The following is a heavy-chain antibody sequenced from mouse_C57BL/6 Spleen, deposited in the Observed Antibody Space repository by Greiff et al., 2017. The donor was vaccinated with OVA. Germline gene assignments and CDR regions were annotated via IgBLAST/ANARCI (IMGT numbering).Heavy chain of an antibody. CDR1: GFTFSDYG. CDR3: ARFTTVVATEDWYFDV. D-gene: IGHD1-1*01. J-gene: IGHJ1*03. Sequence: EVKLMESGGGLVKPGGSLKLSCAASGFTFSDYGMHWVRQAPEKGLEWVAYISSGSSTIYYADTVKGRFTISRDNAKNTLFLQMTSLRSEDTAMYYCARFTTVVATEDWYFDVWGTGTTVTVSS. V-gene: IGHV5-17*01. CDR2: ISSGSSTI.